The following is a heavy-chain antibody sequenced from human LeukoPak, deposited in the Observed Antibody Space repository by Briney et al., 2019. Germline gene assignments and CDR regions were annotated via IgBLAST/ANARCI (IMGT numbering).Heavy chain of an antibody. Sequence: GGSLRLSCAASGFTFSSYWMHWVRQAPGKGLVWVSRINTDGSSTSYADSVKGRFTISRDNAKNSLYLQMNSLRAEDTAVYYCARADLLYYYDSSGYSGSYYYGMDVWGQGTTVTVSS. J-gene: IGHJ6*02. CDR2: INTDGSST. V-gene: IGHV3-74*01. CDR1: GFTFSSYW. CDR3: ARADLLYYYDSSGYSGSYYYGMDV. D-gene: IGHD3-22*01.